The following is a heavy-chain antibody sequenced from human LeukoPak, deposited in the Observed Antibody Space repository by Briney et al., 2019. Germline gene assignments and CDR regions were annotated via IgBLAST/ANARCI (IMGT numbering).Heavy chain of an antibody. D-gene: IGHD1-26*01. CDR3: ASSGSYRFDY. Sequence: GGSLRLSCAASGFAFSSYSMNWVRQAPGKGLEWVSHITASGTAMFYADSVKGRFTISRDNAKNSLYLQMNSLRDEDTAVYYCASSGSYRFDYWGQGTLVTVSS. J-gene: IGHJ4*02. CDR1: GFAFSSYS. V-gene: IGHV3-48*02. CDR2: ITASGTAM.